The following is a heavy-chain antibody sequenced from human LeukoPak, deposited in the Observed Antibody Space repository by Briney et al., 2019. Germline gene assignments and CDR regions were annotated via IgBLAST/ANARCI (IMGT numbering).Heavy chain of an antibody. J-gene: IGHJ4*02. V-gene: IGHV4-59*08. D-gene: IGHD3-9*01. CDR2: IYYSGST. Sequence: PSETLSLTCTVSGGSIGSYYWSWIRQPPGKGLEWIGYIYYSGSTNYNPSLKSRVTISVDTSKNQFSLKLSSVTAADTAVYYCASGRLYYDILTGYYPLPPFDYWGQGTLVTVSS. CDR1: GGSIGSYY. CDR3: ASGRLYYDILTGYYPLPPFDY.